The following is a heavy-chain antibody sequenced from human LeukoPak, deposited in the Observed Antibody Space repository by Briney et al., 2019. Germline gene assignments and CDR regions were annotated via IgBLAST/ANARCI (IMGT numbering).Heavy chain of an antibody. Sequence: PSETLSLTCTVSGGSISSYYWSWIRQPPGKGLEWIGYIYYSGSTNYNPSLKSRVTISVDTSKNQFSLKLSSVTAADTAVYYCARESDQHQYLVGAFDIWGQGTMVTVSS. D-gene: IGHD2-2*01. CDR3: ARESDQHQYLVGAFDI. J-gene: IGHJ3*02. V-gene: IGHV4-59*01. CDR1: GGSISSYY. CDR2: IYYSGST.